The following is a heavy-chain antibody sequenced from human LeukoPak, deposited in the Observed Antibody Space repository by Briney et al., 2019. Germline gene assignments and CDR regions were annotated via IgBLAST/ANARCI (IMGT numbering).Heavy chain of an antibody. Sequence: SETLSLTCTVSGGSIRSYYWSWIRQPPGKGLEWIAYIYYSGSTNYNPSLKSRVTISVDTSKNQFSLKLSSVTAADTAVYYCARVDSSNWYEYRGYFDYWGQGTLVTVSS. J-gene: IGHJ4*02. D-gene: IGHD6-13*01. V-gene: IGHV4-59*01. CDR1: GGSIRSYY. CDR3: ARVDSSNWYEYRGYFDY. CDR2: IYYSGST.